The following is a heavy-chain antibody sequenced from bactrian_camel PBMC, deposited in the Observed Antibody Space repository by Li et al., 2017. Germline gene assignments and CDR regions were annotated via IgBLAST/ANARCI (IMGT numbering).Heavy chain of an antibody. D-gene: IGHD7*01. J-gene: IGHJ4*01. Sequence: HVQLVESGGGLMQPGGSLRLSCAASGFIFNNAWMRWFRQAPGKERDWVATDNGVGTTYYVDSVKGRFTISRDKNTLYLQMNSLQSEDAALYYCVAGVQWHLWGQGTQVTVS. CDR2: TDNGVGTT. V-gene: IGHV3S1*01. CDR3: VAGVQWHL. CDR1: GFIFNNAW.